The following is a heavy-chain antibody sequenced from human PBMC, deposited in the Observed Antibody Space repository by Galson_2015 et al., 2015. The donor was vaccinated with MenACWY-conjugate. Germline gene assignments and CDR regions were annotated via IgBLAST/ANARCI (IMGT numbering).Heavy chain of an antibody. Sequence: SLRLSCAASGFTVNNNYMTWVRQAPGKGLEWVANIKQDGSEKYYVDSVKGRFTISRDNAKNSLYLQMNSLRTVDTAMYYCASQTWTGYFDYWGQGILVTVSS. CDR3: ASQTWTGYFDY. CDR2: IKQDGSEK. CDR1: GFTVNNNY. J-gene: IGHJ4*02. V-gene: IGHV3-7*03. D-gene: IGHD3-10*01.